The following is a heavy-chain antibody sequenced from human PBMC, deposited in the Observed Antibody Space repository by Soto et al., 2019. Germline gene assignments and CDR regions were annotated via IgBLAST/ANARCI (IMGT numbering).Heavy chain of an antibody. V-gene: IGHV4-30-2*06. CDR3: ARATFIQKGYYDATDYYYFDY. CDR1: GGSISSGGFS. CDR2: IYYSGST. Sequence: QLQLQESGSGLVKPSQTLSLTCAASGGSISSGGFSWSWIRQSPGKGLECIGYIYYSGSTYYNPPRTTQVAISVDRSKNEFSVRLSSVTAADTAVYYCARATFIQKGYYDATDYYYFDYWGQGTLVTVSS. J-gene: IGHJ4*02. D-gene: IGHD3-22*01.